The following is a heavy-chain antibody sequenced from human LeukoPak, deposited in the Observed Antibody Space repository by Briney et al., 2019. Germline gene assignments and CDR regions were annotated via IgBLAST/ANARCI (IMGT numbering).Heavy chain of an antibody. CDR1: GYTLINYG. CDR2: ISFKNGNT. Sequence: WASVKVSCKASGYTLINYGISWVRQAPGQGLEWMGWISFKNGNTNSAQKLQGRVTMTTDTSTSTAYMELMSLRSDDTAVYYCATGGGTYYDYVWGSYRLVYFDYWGQGTLVTVSS. V-gene: IGHV1-18*01. J-gene: IGHJ4*02. D-gene: IGHD3-16*02. CDR3: ATGGGTYYDYVWGSYRLVYFDY.